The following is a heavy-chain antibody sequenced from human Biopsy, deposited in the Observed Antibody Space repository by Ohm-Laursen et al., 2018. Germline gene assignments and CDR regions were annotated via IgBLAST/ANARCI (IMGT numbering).Heavy chain of an antibody. J-gene: IGHJ4*02. D-gene: IGHD5-12*01. CDR3: ARLSRRGYIIFFDY. CDR1: GGSITGDF. V-gene: IGHV4-59*08. Sequence: VTLSLTCTVSGGSITGDFWTWIRQTPEQGLEWIGYRFHSGSPIYNPSLQSRVTISIDTSKNQFSLTLSSVSAADTAVYYCARLSRRGYIIFFDYWGRGTRVTVSS. CDR2: RFHSGSP.